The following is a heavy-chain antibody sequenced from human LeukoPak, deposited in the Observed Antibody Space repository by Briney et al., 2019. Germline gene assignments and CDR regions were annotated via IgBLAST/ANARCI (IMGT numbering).Heavy chain of an antibody. J-gene: IGHJ5*02. CDR2: IYYSGST. D-gene: IGHD3-9*01. CDR3: ARVPYYDILTGSFDP. CDR1: GGSISSSSYY. Sequence: PSETLSLTCTVSGGSISSSSYYWGWIRQPPGKGLEWIGSIYYSGSTYYNPSLKSRVTISVDTSKNQFSLKLSSVTAADTAVYYCARVPYYDILTGSFDPWGQGTLVTVSS. V-gene: IGHV4-39*07.